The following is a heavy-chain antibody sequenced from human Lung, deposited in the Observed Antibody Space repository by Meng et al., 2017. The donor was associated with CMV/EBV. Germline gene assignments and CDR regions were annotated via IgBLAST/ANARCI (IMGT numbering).Heavy chain of an antibody. CDR1: GFTFSNYA. CDR2: ISYDGSDK. CDR3: ARDPIGGSYRGSHFDY. J-gene: IGHJ4*02. Sequence: GESLKISCAASGFTFSNYAMHWVRQAPGKGLEWVTLISYDGSDKYYTDSVKGRFAISRDNPKNTLYLQMNTVRADDTAIYYCARDPIGGSYRGSHFDYWGQGTLVXVSS. D-gene: IGHD1-26*01. V-gene: IGHV3-30*09.